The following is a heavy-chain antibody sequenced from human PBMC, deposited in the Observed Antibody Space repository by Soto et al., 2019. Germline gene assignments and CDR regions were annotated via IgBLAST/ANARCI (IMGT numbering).Heavy chain of an antibody. Sequence: QVQLVESGGGVVQPGRSLRLSCAASGFTFSSYGMHWVRQAPGKGLEWVAVISYDGSNKYYADSVKGRFTISRDNSKNTLYLQMNSLRAEDTAVYYCAKDRGYSSSWYGYYYYGMDVWGQGTTVTVSS. CDR3: AKDRGYSSSWYGYYYYGMDV. CDR1: GFTFSSYG. CDR2: ISYDGSNK. V-gene: IGHV3-30*18. J-gene: IGHJ6*02. D-gene: IGHD6-13*01.